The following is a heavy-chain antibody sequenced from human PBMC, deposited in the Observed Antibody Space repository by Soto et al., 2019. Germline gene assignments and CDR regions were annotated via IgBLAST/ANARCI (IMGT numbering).Heavy chain of an antibody. CDR2: ISSSGST. J-gene: IGHJ3*02. D-gene: IGHD1-1*01. Sequence: QVQLQESGPGLVKPSETLSLTCTVSGGSITSFFWSWIRQPPGKGLEWIAYISSSGSTKYNPSLKRQVTISLDTSKDQFSLRSISVTAADTAVYYCARLAPRDGDPKTVRAFDIWGQGTMVTVSS. CDR1: GGSITSFF. V-gene: IGHV4-59*01. CDR3: ARLAPRDGDPKTVRAFDI.